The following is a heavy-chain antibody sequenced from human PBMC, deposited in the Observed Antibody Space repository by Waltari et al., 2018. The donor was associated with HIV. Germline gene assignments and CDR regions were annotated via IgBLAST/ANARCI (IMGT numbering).Heavy chain of an antibody. Sequence: EVQLVESGGGLVQPGGSLRLSCAASGFTFSNYWMSWVHQAPGKGVERVGNLNQDGSEKWYVDSVKGRFTLSRDNALNSGYLQMNSLRAEDTAVYYCASVLRGVIRAFDIWGQGTMVAVSS. V-gene: IGHV3-7*02. CDR3: ASVLRGVIRAFDI. CDR2: LNQDGSEK. J-gene: IGHJ3*02. D-gene: IGHD3-10*01. CDR1: GFTFSNYW.